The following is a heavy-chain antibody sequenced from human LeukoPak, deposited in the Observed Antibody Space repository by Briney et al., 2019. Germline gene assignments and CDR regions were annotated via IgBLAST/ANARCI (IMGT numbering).Heavy chain of an antibody. CDR2: ISSSSSTI. CDR3: ARDPPYYYDSSGQVDY. J-gene: IGHJ4*02. Sequence: GGSLRLSCAASGFTFSTYSMNWVRQAPGKGLEWVSYISSSSSTIYYADSVKGRFTISRDNAKNSLYLQMNSLRAEDTAVYYCARDPPYYYDSSGQVDYWGQGTLVTVSS. CDR1: GFTFSTYS. D-gene: IGHD3-22*01. V-gene: IGHV3-48*01.